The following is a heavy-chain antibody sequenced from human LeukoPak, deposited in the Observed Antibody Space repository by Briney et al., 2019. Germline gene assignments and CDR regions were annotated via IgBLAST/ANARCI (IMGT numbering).Heavy chain of an antibody. CDR2: IRYDGGNK. CDR1: GFTFSSYG. CDR3: ARGGGYSYGLGDY. J-gene: IGHJ4*02. V-gene: IGHV3-30*02. D-gene: IGHD5-18*01. Sequence: GGSLRLSCAASGFTFSSYGMHWVRQAPGKGLEWVAFIRYDGGNKYYADSVKGRFTISRDNSKNTLYLQMNSLRAEDTAVYYCARGGGYSYGLGDYWGQGTLVTVSS.